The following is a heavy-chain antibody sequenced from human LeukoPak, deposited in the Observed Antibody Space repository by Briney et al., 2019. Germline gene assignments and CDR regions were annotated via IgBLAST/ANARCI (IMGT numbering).Heavy chain of an antibody. Sequence: ASVKVSCKASGYTFTSYGISWVRQAPGQGLEGMGWISAYNGNTNYAQKLQGRVTMTTDTSTSTAYMELRSLRSDDTAVYYCARETGYYDSSGYLNFDYWGQGTLVTVSS. CDR2: ISAYNGNT. CDR3: ARETGYYDSSGYLNFDY. CDR1: GYTFTSYG. D-gene: IGHD3-22*01. J-gene: IGHJ4*02. V-gene: IGHV1-18*01.